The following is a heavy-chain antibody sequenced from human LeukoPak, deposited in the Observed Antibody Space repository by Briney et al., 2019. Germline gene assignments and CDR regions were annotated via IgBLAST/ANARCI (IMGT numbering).Heavy chain of an antibody. J-gene: IGHJ4*02. CDR3: AKVPPGYCSGGSCYLDY. CDR1: GFTFSNYV. V-gene: IGHV3-23*01. D-gene: IGHD2-15*01. CDR2: ISGSGDSA. Sequence: QTGGSLRLSCAASGFTFSNYVMSWVRQAPGKGLEWVSGISGSGDSAYYADSVKGRFTISRDNSKNTLYLQMNSLRLEDTAAYYCAKVPPGYCSGGSCYLDYWGQGTLVTVSS.